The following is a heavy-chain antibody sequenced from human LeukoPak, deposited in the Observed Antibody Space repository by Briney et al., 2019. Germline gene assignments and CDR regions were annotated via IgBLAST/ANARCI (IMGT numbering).Heavy chain of an antibody. CDR3: AKVLVVVVPAAPDAFDI. Sequence: GGSLRLPCAASGFTFSSYAMSWVRQAPGKGLEWVSAISGSGGSTYYADSVKGRFTISRDNSKNTLYLQMNSLRAEDTAVYYCAKVLVVVVPAAPDAFDIWGQGTMVTLSS. CDR2: ISGSGGST. J-gene: IGHJ3*02. V-gene: IGHV3-23*01. CDR1: GFTFSSYA. D-gene: IGHD2-2*01.